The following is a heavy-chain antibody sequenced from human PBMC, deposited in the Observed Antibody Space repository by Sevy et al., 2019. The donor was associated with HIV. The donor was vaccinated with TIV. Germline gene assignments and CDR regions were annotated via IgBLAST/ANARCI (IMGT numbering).Heavy chain of an antibody. J-gene: IGHJ6*02. D-gene: IGHD1-26*01. CDR3: ARFRQVGATPYYYYYGMDV. CDR2: IWYDGSNK. CDR1: GFTFSSYG. V-gene: IGHV3-33*01. Sequence: VGSLRLSCAASGFTFSSYGMHWVRQAPGKGLEWVAVIWYDGSNKYYADSVKGRFTISRDNSKNTLYLQMKSLRAEDTAVYYCARFRQVGATPYYYYYGMDVWGQGTTVTVSS.